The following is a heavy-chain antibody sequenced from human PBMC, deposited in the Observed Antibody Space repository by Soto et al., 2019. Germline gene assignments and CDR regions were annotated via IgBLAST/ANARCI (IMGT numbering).Heavy chain of an antibody. CDR2: TYHTGRT. CDR3: ESIATPAASVYFVV. V-gene: IGHV4-31*03. Sequence: QVQLQESGPGLVKPSQTLSLTCTVSGDSISVGVYYWNWIRQPPGKGPEWIGYTYHTGRTYYNPSLEICATRSVDPSKNQFSLRLTSVTAADSAVNNCESIATPAASVYFVVWGQGTLVTVSS. J-gene: IGHJ4*02. D-gene: IGHD1-1*01. CDR1: GDSISVGVYY.